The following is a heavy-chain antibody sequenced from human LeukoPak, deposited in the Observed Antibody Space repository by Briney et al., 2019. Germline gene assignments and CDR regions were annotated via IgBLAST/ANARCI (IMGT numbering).Heavy chain of an antibody. CDR2: ITGSGTGT. V-gene: IGHV3-23*01. D-gene: IGHD1-1*01. CDR3: ARMGKGTLDY. Sequence: GGSLRLSCAASGFTFSSDAMSWVRQAPGKGLEWVSAITGSGTGTYYADPVKGRFTISRDDSKNTLYLQMNSLRAEDTAVYYCARMGKGTLDYWGQGTLVTVSS. J-gene: IGHJ4*02. CDR1: GFTFSSDA.